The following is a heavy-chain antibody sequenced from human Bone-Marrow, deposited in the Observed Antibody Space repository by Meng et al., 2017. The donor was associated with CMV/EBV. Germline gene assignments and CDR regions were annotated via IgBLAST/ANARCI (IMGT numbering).Heavy chain of an antibody. Sequence: ASVKVSCKASGYTFTSYYMHWVRQAPGQGLEWMGIINPSGGSTSYAQKFQGRVTMTRDTSTSTVYMELSSLRSEDTAVYYCARGHPPVVAATTRGFVLDYWGQGTLVTVSS. J-gene: IGHJ4*02. CDR1: GYTFTSYY. CDR3: ARGHPPVVAATTRGFVLDY. V-gene: IGHV1-46*01. D-gene: IGHD2-15*01. CDR2: INPSGGST.